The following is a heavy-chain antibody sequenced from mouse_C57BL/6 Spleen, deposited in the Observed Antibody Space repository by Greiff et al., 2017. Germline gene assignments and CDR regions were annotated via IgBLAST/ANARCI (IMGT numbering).Heavy chain of an antibody. Sequence: QVQLQQPGAELVRPGSSVKLSCKASGYTFTSYWMHWVKQRPIQGLEWIGNIDPSDSETHYNQKFKDKATLTVDKSSSTAYMQLSSLTSEDSAVYYCARSEDYDRYAMDYWGQGTSVTVSS. CDR2: IDPSDSET. D-gene: IGHD2-4*01. CDR3: ARSEDYDRYAMDY. CDR1: GYTFTSYW. V-gene: IGHV1-52*01. J-gene: IGHJ4*01.